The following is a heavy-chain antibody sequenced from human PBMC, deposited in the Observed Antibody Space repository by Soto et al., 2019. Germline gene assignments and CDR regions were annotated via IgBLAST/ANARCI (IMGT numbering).Heavy chain of an antibody. Sequence: SETLSLTCTVSGGSISSYYWSWIRQPPGKGLEWIGYIYYSGSTNYNPSLKSRVTISVGTSKNQFSLKLSSVTAADTAVYYCARDSIAARRPYYYYYGMDVWGQGTTVTVSS. CDR3: ARDSIAARRPYYYYYGMDV. CDR2: IYYSGST. CDR1: GGSISSYY. J-gene: IGHJ6*02. V-gene: IGHV4-59*01. D-gene: IGHD6-6*01.